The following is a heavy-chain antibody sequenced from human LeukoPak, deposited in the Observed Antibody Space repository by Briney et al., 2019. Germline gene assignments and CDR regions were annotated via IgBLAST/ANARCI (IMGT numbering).Heavy chain of an antibody. J-gene: IGHJ2*01. CDR1: GFSFSSYA. V-gene: IGHV3-23*01. Sequence: GGSLRLSCAASGFSFSSYAMSWVRQAPGKGLEWVSVIGGGPGNTYYTDSVKGRFTISRDNSKDTLYLHLNSLRAEDTAVYYCAKGKGPTANWYFDVWGRGTLVTVSS. CDR2: IGGGPGNT. D-gene: IGHD2-21*02. CDR3: AKGKGPTANWYFDV.